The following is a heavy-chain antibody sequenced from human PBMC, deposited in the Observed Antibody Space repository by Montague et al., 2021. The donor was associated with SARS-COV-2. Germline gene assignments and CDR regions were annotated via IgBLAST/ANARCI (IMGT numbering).Heavy chain of an antibody. CDR1: SGSIISSGYY. Sequence: SETLSLTCSVSSGSIISSGYYWGWIRQPPGKELEWIGNIYYSGTTYYNPSLQSRGTISVDTSKNHLSLRLSSVTAADTAVYFCARGMIRGVTTLFDYWGQGSQVTVPS. D-gene: IGHD3-10*01. CDR3: ARGMIRGVTTLFDY. J-gene: IGHJ4*02. V-gene: IGHV4-39*02. CDR2: IYYSGTT.